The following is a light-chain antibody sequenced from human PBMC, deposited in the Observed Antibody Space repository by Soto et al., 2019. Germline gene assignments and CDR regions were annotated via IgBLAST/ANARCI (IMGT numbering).Light chain of an antibody. Sequence: DIQMTQSPSTLSASVGDSGTITCRASQNIRNWLAWYQQKPGKAPKLLIYAASSLQSGVPSRFSGSGSGTDFTLTTSSLQPEDFATYYCQQSYSTPLFFGPGTKVDIK. CDR3: QQSYSTPLF. CDR2: AAS. CDR1: QNIRNW. J-gene: IGKJ3*01. V-gene: IGKV1-39*01.